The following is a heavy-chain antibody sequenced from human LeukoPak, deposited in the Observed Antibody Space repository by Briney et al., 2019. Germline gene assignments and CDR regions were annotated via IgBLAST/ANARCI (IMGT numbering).Heavy chain of an antibody. J-gene: IGHJ6*03. D-gene: IGHD6-19*01. CDR3: ARHSSGWYYYYYHMDV. CDR1: GGSISSSSYY. V-gene: IGHV4-39*01. Sequence: SETLSLTCTVSGGSISSSSYYWGWIRQPPGKGLEWIGSIYYSGSTYYNPSLKSRVTISVDTSKNQFSLKLSSVTAADTAVYYCARHSSGWYYYYYHMDVWGKGTTVTVSS. CDR2: IYYSGST.